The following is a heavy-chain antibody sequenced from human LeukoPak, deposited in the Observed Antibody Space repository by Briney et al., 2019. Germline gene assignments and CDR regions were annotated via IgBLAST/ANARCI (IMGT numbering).Heavy chain of an antibody. D-gene: IGHD1-7*01. CDR1: GGSISSYY. CDR3: ARVELELPFESHYYYYMDV. Sequence: SETLSLTCPVSGGSISSYYWSWIRQPPGKGLEWIGYIYYSGSTNYNPSLKSRVTISVDTSKNQFSLKLSSVTAADTAVYYCARVELELPFESHYYYYMDVWGKGTTVTVSS. CDR2: IYYSGST. J-gene: IGHJ6*03. V-gene: IGHV4-59*01.